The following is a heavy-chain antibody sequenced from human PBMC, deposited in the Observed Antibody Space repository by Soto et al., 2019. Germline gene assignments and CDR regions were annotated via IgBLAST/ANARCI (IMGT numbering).Heavy chain of an antibody. CDR3: ARVTRIAVAGSGWFDP. Sequence: EVQLVESGGGLVQPGGSLRLSCAASGFTFSSYSMNWVRQAPGKGLEWVSYISSSSSTIYYADSVKGRFTISRDTAKNSLYLQMNSLRDEDTAVYYCARVTRIAVAGSGWFDPWGQGTLVTVSS. D-gene: IGHD6-19*01. J-gene: IGHJ5*02. CDR1: GFTFSSYS. V-gene: IGHV3-48*02. CDR2: ISSSSSTI.